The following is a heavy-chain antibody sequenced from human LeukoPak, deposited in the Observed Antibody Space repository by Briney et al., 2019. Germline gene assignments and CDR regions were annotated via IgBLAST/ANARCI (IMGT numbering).Heavy chain of an antibody. V-gene: IGHV3-43*02. CDR1: GFTFHDYA. CDR2: ISGDGGST. CDR3: AKGLSWYDILTGYYTYYYYYGMDV. J-gene: IGHJ6*02. D-gene: IGHD3-9*01. Sequence: GGSLRLSCAASGFTFHDYAMHWVRQAPGKGLEWVSLISGDGGSTYYADSVKGRFTIYRDNSKNSLYLQMNSLRTEDTAFYYCAKGLSWYDILTGYYTYYYYYGMDVWGQGTTVTVSS.